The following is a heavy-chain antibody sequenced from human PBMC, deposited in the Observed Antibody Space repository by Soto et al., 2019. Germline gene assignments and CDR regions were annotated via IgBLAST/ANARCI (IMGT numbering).Heavy chain of an antibody. D-gene: IGHD1-7*01. V-gene: IGHV3-30-3*01. J-gene: IGHJ4*02. CDR1: GFTFSSYA. CDR3: ASLLRPGTTDY. CDR2: ISYDGSNK. Sequence: QVQLVESGGGVVQPGRSLRLSCAASGFTFSSYAMHWVRQAPGKGLEWVAVISYDGSNKYYADSVKGRFTISRDNSKNTLYLQMNSLRAEDTAVYYCASLLRPGTTDYWGQGTLVTVSS.